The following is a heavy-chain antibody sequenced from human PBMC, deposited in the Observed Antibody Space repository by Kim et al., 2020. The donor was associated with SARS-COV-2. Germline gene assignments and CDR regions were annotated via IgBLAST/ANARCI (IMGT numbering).Heavy chain of an antibody. CDR3: ARGTNDYGDYDIFDY. V-gene: IGHV3-30*04. Sequence: GGSLRLSCAASGFTFSSYAMHWVRQAPGKGLEWVAVISYDGSNKYYADSVKGRFTISRDNSKNTLYLQMNSLRAEDTAVYYCARGTNDYGDYDIFDYWGQGTLVTVSS. D-gene: IGHD4-17*01. CDR1: GFTFSSYA. J-gene: IGHJ4*02. CDR2: ISYDGSNK.